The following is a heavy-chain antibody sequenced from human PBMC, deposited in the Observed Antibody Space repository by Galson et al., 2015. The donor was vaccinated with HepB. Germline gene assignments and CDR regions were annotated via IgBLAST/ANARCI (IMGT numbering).Heavy chain of an antibody. CDR3: AREGPVAPNDYYDSSGADWYFDL. CDR1: GFTFSDYY. V-gene: IGHV3-11*01. D-gene: IGHD3-22*01. J-gene: IGHJ2*01. CDR2: ISSSGSTI. Sequence: SLRLSCAASGFTFSDYYMSWIRQAPGKGLEWVSYISSSGSTIYYADSVKGRFTVSRDNAKNSLYLQMNSLRAEDTAVYYCAREGPVAPNDYYDSSGADWYFDLWGRGTLVTVSS.